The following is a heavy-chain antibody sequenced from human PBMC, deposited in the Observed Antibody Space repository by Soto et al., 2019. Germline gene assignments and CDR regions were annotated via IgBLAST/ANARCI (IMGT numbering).Heavy chain of an antibody. J-gene: IGHJ4*02. CDR1: GGSISSSSYY. D-gene: IGHD3-22*01. V-gene: IGHV4-39*01. CDR2: IYYSGST. Sequence: PSETLSLTCTVSGGSISSSSYYWGWIRQPPGKGLEWIGSIYYSGSTYYNPSLKSRVTISVDTSKNQFSLKLSSVTAADTAVYYCARVSGYYNRFDYWGQGTLVTVS. CDR3: ARVSGYYNRFDY.